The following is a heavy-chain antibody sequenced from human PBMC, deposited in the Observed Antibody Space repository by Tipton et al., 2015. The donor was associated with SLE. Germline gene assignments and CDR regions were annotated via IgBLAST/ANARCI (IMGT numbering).Heavy chain of an antibody. V-gene: IGHV3-53*01. CDR2: VFNAGAT. J-gene: IGHJ4*02. Sequence: SLRLSCAASGFSVSSNYVGWIRQAPGKGLEWVSVVFNAGATYYADSVKGRFTMSRDNSMNTLSLQMNSLRAEDTAVYYCAGASWNYGFFDYWGQGTLVTVSS. D-gene: IGHD1-7*01. CDR1: GFSVSSNY. CDR3: AGASWNYGFFDY.